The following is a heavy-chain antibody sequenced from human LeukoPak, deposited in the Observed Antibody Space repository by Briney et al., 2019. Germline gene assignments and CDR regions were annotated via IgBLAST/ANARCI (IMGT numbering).Heavy chain of an antibody. CDR1: GGTFSSYA. V-gene: IGHV1-69*13. CDR3: ARGRSDIVVVPADRRNYYYYGMDV. D-gene: IGHD2-2*01. Sequence: ASVKVSCKASGGTFSSYAISWVRQAPGQGLEWMGGIIPIFGTANYAQKFQGRVTITADESTSTAYMELSSLRSEDTAVYYCARGRSDIVVVPADRRNYYYYGMDVWGKGTTVTVSS. CDR2: IIPIFGTA. J-gene: IGHJ6*04.